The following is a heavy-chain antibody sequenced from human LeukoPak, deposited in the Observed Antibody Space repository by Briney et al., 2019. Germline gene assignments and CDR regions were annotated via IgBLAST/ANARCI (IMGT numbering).Heavy chain of an antibody. D-gene: IGHD2-15*01. Sequence: SETLSLTCAVYGGSFSGYYWSWIRQPPGKGLEWIGEINHSGSTNYNPSLKSRVTISVDTSKNQFSLKLSSVTAADTAVYYCARGYVRSGCTYWGQGTLVTVSS. CDR2: INHSGST. CDR1: GGSFSGYY. J-gene: IGHJ4*02. V-gene: IGHV4-34*01. CDR3: ARGYVRSGCTY.